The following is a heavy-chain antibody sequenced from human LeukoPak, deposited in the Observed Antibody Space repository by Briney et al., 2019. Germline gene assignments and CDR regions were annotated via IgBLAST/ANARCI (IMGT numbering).Heavy chain of an antibody. V-gene: IGHV4-30-2*01. CDR1: GGSISSGGYS. J-gene: IGHJ4*02. CDR2: IYHSGST. D-gene: IGHD5-18*01. Sequence: SQTLSLICAVSGGSISSGGYSWRWIRQPPGKGLEWIGYIYHSGSTWYNPALKSRVTISVDRSKNQFSLKLSSVTAADTAVYYCARQYSYGSQYYFDYWGQGTLVTVSS. CDR3: ARQYSYGSQYYFDY.